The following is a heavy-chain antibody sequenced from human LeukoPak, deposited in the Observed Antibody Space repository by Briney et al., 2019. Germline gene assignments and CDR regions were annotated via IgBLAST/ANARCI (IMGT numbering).Heavy chain of an antibody. Sequence: ASVKVSCKASGYTFTSYDINWVRQATGQGLEWMGWMNPNSGNTGYAQKFQGRVTMTRDTSISTAYMELSRLRSDDTAVYYCARDPYYYGSASPNYYYYGMDVWGQGTTVTVSS. J-gene: IGHJ6*02. CDR3: ARDPYYYGSASPNYYYYGMDV. V-gene: IGHV1-8*01. CDR1: GYTFTSYD. D-gene: IGHD3-10*01. CDR2: MNPNSGNT.